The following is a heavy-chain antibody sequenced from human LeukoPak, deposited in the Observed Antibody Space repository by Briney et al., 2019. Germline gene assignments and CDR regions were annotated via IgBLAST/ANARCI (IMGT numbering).Heavy chain of an antibody. Sequence: PGGSLRLSCAASGFTFSSYSMNWVRQAPGKGLEWVSYISSSSSTIYYADSVKGRFTISRDNAKNSLYLQMNSLRAEDTAVYYCARDHTPYREGWFDPWGQGTLVTVSS. CDR1: GFTFSSYS. CDR3: ARDHTPYREGWFDP. D-gene: IGHD4-11*01. CDR2: ISSSSSTI. V-gene: IGHV3-48*04. J-gene: IGHJ5*02.